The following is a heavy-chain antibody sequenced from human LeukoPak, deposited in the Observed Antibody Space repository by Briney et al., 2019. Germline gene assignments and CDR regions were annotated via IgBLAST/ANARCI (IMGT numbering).Heavy chain of an antibody. CDR3: ARGGMRGKISYTYYYMDV. D-gene: IGHD2-2*02. J-gene: IGHJ6*03. Sequence: GGSLRLSCAASGFSFSIYGMHWVRQAPGKGLEWVALISYEGSAKYYPDSVKGRFTISRDNSKNTLYLQMNSLGAEDTAVYYCARGGMRGKISYTYYYMDVWGKGTTVTVSS. CDR2: ISYEGSAK. V-gene: IGHV3-30*03. CDR1: GFSFSIYG.